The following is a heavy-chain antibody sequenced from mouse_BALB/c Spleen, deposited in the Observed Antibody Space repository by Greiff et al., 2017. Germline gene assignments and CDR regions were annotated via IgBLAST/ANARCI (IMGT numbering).Heavy chain of an antibody. CDR3: ASSGHGYFDY. D-gene: IGHD4-1*01. CDR2: SRNKANDYTT. Sequence: EVKLMESGGGLVQPGGSLRLSCATSGFTFSDFYMAWVRQPPGKRLEWIAASRNKANDYTTEYSASVKGRFIVSRDTSQSILYLQMNALRAEDTAIYYCASSGHGYFDYWGQGTTLTVSS. J-gene: IGHJ2*01. V-gene: IGHV7-1*02. CDR1: GFTFSDFY.